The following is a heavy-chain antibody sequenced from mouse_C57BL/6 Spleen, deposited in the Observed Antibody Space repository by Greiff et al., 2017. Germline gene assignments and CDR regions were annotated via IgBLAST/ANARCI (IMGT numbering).Heavy chain of an antibody. CDR1: GFTFSDYG. CDR3: ARRSNYGDYYAMDY. D-gene: IGHD2-5*01. V-gene: IGHV5-17*01. J-gene: IGHJ4*01. Sequence: DVKLVESGGGLVKPGGSLKLSCAASGFTFSDYGMHWVRQAPEKGLEWVAYISSGSSTIYYADTVKGRFTISRDNAKNTLFLQMTSLRSEDTAMYYCARRSNYGDYYAMDYWGQGTSVTVSS. CDR2: ISSGSSTI.